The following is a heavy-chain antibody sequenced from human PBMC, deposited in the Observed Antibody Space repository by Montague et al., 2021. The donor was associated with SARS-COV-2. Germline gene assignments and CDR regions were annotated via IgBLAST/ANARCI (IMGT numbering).Heavy chain of an antibody. CDR2: VYHTGST. J-gene: IGHJ5*02. V-gene: IGHV4-4*02. Sequence: SETLSLTCAVSGDSISTCSWYSCVRQSPGKLLWRRADVYHTGSTNYNASLTSVTSPSDDKSNNQFPLQTTSVTAADTAVYFCARGVAGEHCDDGTIRAFSWFDVWGKGIMVTVSS. CDR3: ARGVAGEHCDDGTIRAFSWFDV. D-gene: IGHD5-24*01. CDR1: GDSISTCSW.